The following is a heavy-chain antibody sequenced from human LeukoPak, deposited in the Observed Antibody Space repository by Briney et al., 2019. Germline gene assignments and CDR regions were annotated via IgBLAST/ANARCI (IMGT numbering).Heavy chain of an antibody. Sequence: ASVKVSCXASGYTFTGYYTHWVRQAPGQGFEWMGWINPNSGGTNYAQKFQGRVTMTRDTSISTAYMELSRLRSDDTAVYYCARDQGGIVVVPAALPENWFDPWGQGTLVTVSS. J-gene: IGHJ5*02. CDR1: GYTFTGYY. CDR2: INPNSGGT. D-gene: IGHD2-2*01. V-gene: IGHV1-2*02. CDR3: ARDQGGIVVVPAALPENWFDP.